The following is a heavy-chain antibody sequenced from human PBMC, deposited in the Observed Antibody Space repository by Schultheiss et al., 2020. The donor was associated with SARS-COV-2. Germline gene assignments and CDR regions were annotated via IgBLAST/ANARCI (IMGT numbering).Heavy chain of an antibody. CDR1: GFTFSSYA. Sequence: GESLKISCAASGFTFSSYAMHWVRQAPGKGLEWVAVISYDGSNKYYADSVKGRFTISRDNSKNTLYLQMNSLRAEDTAVYYCARGRYFDLWGRGTLVTVSS. V-gene: IGHV3-30*04. CDR2: ISYDGSNK. J-gene: IGHJ2*01. CDR3: ARGRYFDL.